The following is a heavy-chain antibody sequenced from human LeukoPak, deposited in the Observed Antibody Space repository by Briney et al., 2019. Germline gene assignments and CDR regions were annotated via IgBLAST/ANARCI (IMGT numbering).Heavy chain of an antibody. CDR1: GGSISSYY. D-gene: IGHD2-2*03. J-gene: IGHJ6*03. V-gene: IGHV4-4*07. CDR3: ARDGYCSSTSCYDYYYYYMDV. CDR2: IYTSGST. Sequence: SETLSLTCTVSGGSISSYYWSWIRQPAGKGLEWIGRIYTSGSTNYNPSLKSRVTMSVDTSKNQFSLKLSSVTAADTAVYYCARDGYCSSTSCYDYYYYYMDVWGKGTTVTVSS.